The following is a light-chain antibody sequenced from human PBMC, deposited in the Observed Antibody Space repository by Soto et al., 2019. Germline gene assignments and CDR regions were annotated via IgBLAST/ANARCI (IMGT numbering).Light chain of an antibody. V-gene: IGLV2-23*01. CDR2: EGS. Sequence: QSVLTQPASVSGSPGQSITISCTGTSSDVGSSNLVSWYQQHPGKAPKLIIYEGSRRPSGVSGRFSGSKSGNTASLTISGLQAEDEADYYCCSFAGSSTFYVFGTGTKLTV. J-gene: IGLJ1*01. CDR3: CSFAGSSTFYV. CDR1: SSDVGSSNL.